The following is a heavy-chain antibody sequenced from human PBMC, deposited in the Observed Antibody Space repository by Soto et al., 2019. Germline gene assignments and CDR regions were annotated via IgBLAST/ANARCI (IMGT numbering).Heavy chain of an antibody. V-gene: IGHV1-18*04. Sequence: GASVKVSCKASGYTFTSYGISWVRQAPGQGLEWMGWISAYNGNTNYAQKLQGRVTMTTDTSTSTAYMELRSLRSDDTAVYYCARPQGGRYYDQSDLYAFDIWGEGTMVTVSS. D-gene: IGHD3-22*01. J-gene: IGHJ3*02. CDR2: ISAYNGNT. CDR1: GYTFTSYG. CDR3: ARPQGGRYYDQSDLYAFDI.